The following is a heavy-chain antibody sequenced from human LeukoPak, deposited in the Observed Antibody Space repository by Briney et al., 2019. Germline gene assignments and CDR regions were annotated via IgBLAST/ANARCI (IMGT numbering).Heavy chain of an antibody. D-gene: IGHD6-19*01. V-gene: IGHV5-51*04. CDR3: ARSAVAGSLVGMDV. CDR1: GYSFISYW. J-gene: IGHJ6*02. CDR2: IFAGDSDT. Sequence: GESLKISCKGSGYSFISYWLGWVRQMPGKGLEWMGIIFAGDSDTRYSPPFKGQVIISADKPITSDYLQWSSIKASDTAMYYCARSAVAGSLVGMDVWGQGTTVTVSS.